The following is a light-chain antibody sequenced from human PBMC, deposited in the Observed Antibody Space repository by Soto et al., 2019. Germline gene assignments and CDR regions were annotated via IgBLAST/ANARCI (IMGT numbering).Light chain of an antibody. V-gene: IGKV3-20*01. Sequence: EIVLTQSPGTLPLSPGERATLSCRASQSISSTYLAWYQQKAGQAPRLLIYYTSSRATGIPGRFSGSGSGTDFTLTISRLEPEDFAVYYCQHYDSFPTWTFGQGTKVDIK. CDR2: YTS. J-gene: IGKJ1*01. CDR3: QHYDSFPTWT. CDR1: QSISSTY.